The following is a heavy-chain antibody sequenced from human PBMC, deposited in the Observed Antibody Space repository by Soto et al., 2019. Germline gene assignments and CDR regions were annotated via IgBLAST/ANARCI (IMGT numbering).Heavy chain of an antibody. J-gene: IGHJ5*02. Sequence: QVQLVQSVAEVKKPGSSVKVSCKASGGTFSSYTISWVRQAPGQGLEWMGRIIPILGIANYAQKFQGRVTITADKSTSTAYMELSSLRSEDTAVYYCARSGDYLGWFDPWGQGTLVTVSS. CDR3: ARSGDYLGWFDP. D-gene: IGHD4-17*01. CDR2: IIPILGIA. V-gene: IGHV1-69*02. CDR1: GGTFSSYT.